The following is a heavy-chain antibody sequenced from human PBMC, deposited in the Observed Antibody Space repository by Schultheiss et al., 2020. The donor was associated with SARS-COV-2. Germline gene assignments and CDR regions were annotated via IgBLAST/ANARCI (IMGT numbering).Heavy chain of an antibody. D-gene: IGHD6-6*01. CDR1: GYTFTSYD. CDR3: ARRKFYSSSSGYYYYYYMDV. V-gene: IGHV1-8*01. J-gene: IGHJ6*03. Sequence: ASVKVSCKASGYTFTSYDIKWVRQATGQGLEWMGWMNPNSGNTGYAQKFQGRVTMTRNTSISTAYMELSSLRSEDTAVYYCARRKFYSSSSGYYYYYYMDVWGKGTTVTVSS. CDR2: MNPNSGNT.